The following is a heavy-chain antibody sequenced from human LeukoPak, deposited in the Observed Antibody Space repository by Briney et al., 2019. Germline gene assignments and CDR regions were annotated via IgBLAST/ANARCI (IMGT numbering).Heavy chain of an antibody. CDR3: ARADCSSTSCFPNYYYYGMDV. J-gene: IGHJ6*04. CDR2: ISSSGSTI. Sequence: QSGGSVRLSCAASGFTFSSYEMNWAREARGKGLVGVSYISSSGSTIYYADSVKGRFTSSRENAKNSLYLQMNSLRAEDTAVSYCARADCSSTSCFPNYYYYGMDVWGKGTTVTVSS. V-gene: IGHV3-48*03. D-gene: IGHD2-2*01. CDR1: GFTFSSYE.